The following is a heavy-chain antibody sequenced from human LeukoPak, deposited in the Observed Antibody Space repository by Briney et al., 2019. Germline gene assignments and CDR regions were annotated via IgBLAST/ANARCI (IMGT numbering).Heavy chain of an antibody. J-gene: IGHJ6*03. D-gene: IGHD6-13*01. CDR1: GYTFTSYD. CDR2: MNPNSGNT. Sequence: GASVKVSFKASGYTFTSYDINWVRQATEQGLEWMGWMNPNSGNTGYAQKFQGRVTITRNTSISTAYMELSSLRSEDTAVYYCARVLAAAGTYYYYYYMDVWGKGTTVTVSS. V-gene: IGHV1-8*03. CDR3: ARVLAAAGTYYYYYYMDV.